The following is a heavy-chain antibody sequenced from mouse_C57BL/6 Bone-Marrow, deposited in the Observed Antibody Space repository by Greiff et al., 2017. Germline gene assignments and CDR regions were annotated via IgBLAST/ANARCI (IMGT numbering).Heavy chain of an antibody. CDR1: GYTFTSYG. Sequence: VQLQQPGAELVMPGASVKLSCKASGYTFTSYGMHWVKQRPGQGLEWIGEIDPSNSYTNYNQKFKGKSTLTVDKSASTAYMQLSSLTSEDSAVYYCAREQRRGQAWFAYWGRGTLITVSA. D-gene: IGHD3-2*02. CDR2: IDPSNSYT. CDR3: AREQRRGQAWFAY. J-gene: IGHJ3*01. V-gene: IGHV1-69*01.